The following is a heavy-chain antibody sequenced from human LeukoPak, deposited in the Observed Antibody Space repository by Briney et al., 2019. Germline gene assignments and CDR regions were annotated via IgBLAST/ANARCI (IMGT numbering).Heavy chain of an antibody. CDR1: GSTFNNYA. Sequence: GGSLRLSCAASGSTFNNYAMSWVRQAPGKGLEWVSAITGSGGDTFYVDSVKGRFTISRDNAKNSLYLQMNSLRAEDMALYYCAKENVRYYDFWSGYLDYWGQGTLVTVSS. D-gene: IGHD3-3*01. CDR2: ITGSGGDT. CDR3: AKENVRYYDFWSGYLDY. V-gene: IGHV3-23*01. J-gene: IGHJ4*02.